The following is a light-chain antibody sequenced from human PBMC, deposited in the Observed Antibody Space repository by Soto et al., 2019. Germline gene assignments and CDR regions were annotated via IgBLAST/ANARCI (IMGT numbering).Light chain of an antibody. J-gene: IGLJ1*01. CDR2: DNS. CDR3: GTWDSNLSAYV. CDR1: TSNIGKSY. V-gene: IGLV1-51*01. Sequence: QSVLTQPPSVSAAPGQKVTISCSGSTSNIGKSYVSWYQQLPGTAPKLLISDNSNRPSGIPDRFSGSKSGTSATLGITGLQTGDEADYYCGTWDSNLSAYVFGTGTKLTVL.